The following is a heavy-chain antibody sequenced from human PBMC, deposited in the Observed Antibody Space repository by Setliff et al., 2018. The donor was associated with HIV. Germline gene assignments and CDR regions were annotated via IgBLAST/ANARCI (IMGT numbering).Heavy chain of an antibody. Sequence: SETLSLTCTVSGGSISSSSYYWGWIRQPPGKGLEWIGSIYYSGSTYYNPSLKSRVTISVGTSKNQFSLRLSSVTAADTAVYYCARARRAGSGPKYFQHWGQGTLVTVSS. J-gene: IGHJ1*01. CDR2: IYYSGST. CDR3: ARARRAGSGPKYFQH. CDR1: GGSISSSSYY. V-gene: IGHV4-39*01. D-gene: IGHD2-15*01.